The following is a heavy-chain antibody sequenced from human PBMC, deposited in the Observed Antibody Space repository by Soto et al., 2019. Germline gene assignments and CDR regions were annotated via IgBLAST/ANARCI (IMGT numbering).Heavy chain of an antibody. D-gene: IGHD6-13*01. J-gene: IGHJ4*02. CDR3: ARVGAAAGFDY. Sequence: PSETLSLTCTVSGGSISSSSYYWGWIRQPPGKGLEWIGSIYYSGSTYYNPSLKSRVTISVDTSKNQFSLKLSSVTAADTAVYYCARVGAAAGFDYWGQGTLVTVSS. CDR2: IYYSGST. V-gene: IGHV4-39*01. CDR1: GGSISSSSYY.